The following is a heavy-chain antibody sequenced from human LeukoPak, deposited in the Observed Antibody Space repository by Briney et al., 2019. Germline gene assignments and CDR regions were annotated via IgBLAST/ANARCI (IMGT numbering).Heavy chain of an antibody. J-gene: IGHJ6*04. CDR1: GGSISSYY. CDR2: IYYSGST. Sequence: ASETLSLTCTVSGGSISSYYWSWIRQPPGKGLEWIGYIYYSGSTNYNPSLKSRVTISVDTPKNQFSLKLSSVTAADTAVYYCARNDFWSGYRMDVWGKGTTVTVSS. V-gene: IGHV4-59*01. CDR3: ARNDFWSGYRMDV. D-gene: IGHD3-3*01.